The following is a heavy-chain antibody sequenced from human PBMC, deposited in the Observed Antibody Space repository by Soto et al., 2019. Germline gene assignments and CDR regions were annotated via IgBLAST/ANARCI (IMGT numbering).Heavy chain of an antibody. V-gene: IGHV3-11*01. Sequence: VQLEESGGGLVKPGGSLRLSCAASGFTFSDYYMTWIRQAPGKGLEWVSKVNSNGNAIYYAESVKGRFTISRDNAKNSLPLLMHSLRPEHTAVYFCARLGECGGPNCTTYYYHYSLEVGGKGTRVTVSS. D-gene: IGHD3-16*01. CDR1: GFTFSDYY. J-gene: IGHJ6*03. CDR2: VNSNGNAI. CDR3: ARLGECGGPNCTTYYYHYSLEV.